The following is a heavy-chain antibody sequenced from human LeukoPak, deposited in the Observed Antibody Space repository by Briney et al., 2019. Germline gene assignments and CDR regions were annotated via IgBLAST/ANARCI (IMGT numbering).Heavy chain of an antibody. D-gene: IGHD1-26*01. J-gene: IGHJ4*02. CDR2: ISYDGSNK. Sequence: GRSLRLSCAASGFTFSRYAMHWVRQAPGKGLEWVAVISYDGSNKDYADSVKGRFTISRDNSKNTLYLQMNSLRAEDTAVYYCARNSYLGYYFDYWGQGTLVTVSS. CDR3: ARNSYLGYYFDY. V-gene: IGHV3-30*14. CDR1: GFTFSRYA.